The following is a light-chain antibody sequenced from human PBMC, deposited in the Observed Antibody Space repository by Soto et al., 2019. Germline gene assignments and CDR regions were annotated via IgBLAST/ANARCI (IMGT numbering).Light chain of an antibody. V-gene: IGKV3-15*01. CDR3: QRYNTWPRT. J-gene: IGKJ1*01. Sequence: EIVMTQSPATLSVSPGERATLSCRASQSVSNNLAWYQQKPGQAPRLLIYGASTRATGIPARFSGSGSGIEFTLTVSSLQSEDFAVYSCQRYNTWPRTFGQGTKVEIK. CDR1: QSVSNN. CDR2: GAS.